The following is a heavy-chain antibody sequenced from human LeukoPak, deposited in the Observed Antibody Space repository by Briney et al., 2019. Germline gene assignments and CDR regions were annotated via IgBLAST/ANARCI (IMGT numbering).Heavy chain of an antibody. V-gene: IGHV4-59*08. Sequence: PSETLSLPCTVSDDPLRRYYWSWTPHPRGRGLVGIGYFYYSGHTNYNPSLKSRFNISIETSKNQFSLKLSSVTAADTDVYYCARLKRGGWSETDYWGQGTLVTVSS. J-gene: IGHJ4*02. D-gene: IGHD6-19*01. CDR2: FYYSGHT. CDR3: ARLKRGGWSETDY. CDR1: DDPLRRYY.